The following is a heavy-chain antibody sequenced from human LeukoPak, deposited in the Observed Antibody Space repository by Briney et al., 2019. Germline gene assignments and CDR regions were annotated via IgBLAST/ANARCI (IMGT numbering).Heavy chain of an antibody. CDR2: ISYDGSNK. Sequence: GGSLRLSCAASGFTFSSYAMHWVRQAPGKGLEWVAVISYDGSNKYYADSVKGRFTISRDNSKNTLYQQMNSLRVEDTAVYYCAREPLGYCSSTSCYVFDYWGQGTLVTVSS. D-gene: IGHD2-2*01. CDR1: GFTFSSYA. V-gene: IGHV3-30-3*01. J-gene: IGHJ4*02. CDR3: AREPLGYCSSTSCYVFDY.